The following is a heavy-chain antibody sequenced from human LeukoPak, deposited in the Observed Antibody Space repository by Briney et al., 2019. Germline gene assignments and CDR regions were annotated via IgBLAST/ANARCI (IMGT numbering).Heavy chain of an antibody. CDR1: AYSISSGYY. CDR2: IYHSGST. D-gene: IGHD3-3*01. J-gene: IGHJ6*03. V-gene: IGHV4-38-2*02. Sequence: PSETLSLTCTVSAYSISSGYYWVWIRQPPGKGLEWIGSIYHSGSTYYNPSLKSRVTISVDTSTNQFSLKLTSVTAADTAMYYCARGVDIYYYYMDVWGKGTTVTVSS. CDR3: ARGVDIYYYYMDV.